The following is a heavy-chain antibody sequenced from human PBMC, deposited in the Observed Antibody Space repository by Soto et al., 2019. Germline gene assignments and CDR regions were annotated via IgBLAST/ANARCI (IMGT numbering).Heavy chain of an antibody. V-gene: IGHV3-48*02. J-gene: IGHJ5*02. CDR1: GFTFSSYS. CDR2: ISSSSSTI. CDR3: ARVIVVVVAATPYYGWFDP. Sequence: GGSLRLSCAASGFTFSSYSMNWVRQAPGKGLEWVSYISSSSSTIYYADSVKGRFTISRDNAKNSLYLQMNSLRDEDTAVYYCARVIVVVVAATPYYGWFDPWGQGTLVTVSS. D-gene: IGHD2-15*01.